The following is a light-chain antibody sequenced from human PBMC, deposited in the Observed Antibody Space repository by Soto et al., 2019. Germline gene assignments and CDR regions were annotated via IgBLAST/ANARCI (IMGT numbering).Light chain of an antibody. J-gene: IGKJ3*01. CDR3: QQRLT. CDR2: DAS. V-gene: IGKV3D-11*01. Sequence: EIVLTQSPATLSLSPGERATLSCRASQGVSSYLAWYQQKPGQAPRLLIYDASNRATGIPARFSGSGPGTDFTLTISSLEPEDFAVYYCQQRLTFGPGTKVDIK. CDR1: QGVSSY.